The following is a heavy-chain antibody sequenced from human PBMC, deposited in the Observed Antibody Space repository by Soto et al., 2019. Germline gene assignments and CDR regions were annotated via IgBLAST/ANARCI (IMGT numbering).Heavy chain of an antibody. Sequence: SETLSLPWTVLRDSISGYGWSWIRQHPGKGLEWIGYIHCSGSTPYNPCLKSRVAISVHTSKNRSPLKLRSVTAADTAVYYCARRDCSSTSCYFDYWGKGTLVTVSS. V-gene: IGHV4-59*01. J-gene: IGHJ4*02. CDR2: IHCSGST. D-gene: IGHD2-2*01. CDR1: RDSISGYG. CDR3: ARRDCSSTSCYFDY.